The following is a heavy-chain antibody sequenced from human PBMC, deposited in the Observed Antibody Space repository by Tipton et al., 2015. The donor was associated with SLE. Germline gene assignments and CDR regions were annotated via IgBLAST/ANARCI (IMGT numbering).Heavy chain of an antibody. D-gene: IGHD2-8*02. CDR2: IYYSGST. CDR3: ATALKVLVVYAMSGFDY. V-gene: IGHV4-39*07. J-gene: IGHJ4*02. Sequence: TLSLTCTVSGYSISSETYLWGWIRQPPGKGLEWIGDIYYSGSTYYNPSLKSRVTISVDTSKNQFSLKLSSVTAADTAVYYCATALKVLVVYAMSGFDYWGQGTLVTVSS. CDR1: GYSISSETYL.